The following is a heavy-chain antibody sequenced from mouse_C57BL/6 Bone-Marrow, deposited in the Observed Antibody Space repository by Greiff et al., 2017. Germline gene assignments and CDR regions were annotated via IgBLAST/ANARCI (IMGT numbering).Heavy chain of an antibody. CDR2: IDPSASYT. Sequence: QVQLQQPGAELVMPGASVKLSCKASGYTFTSYWMHWVKQRPGQGLEWIGEIDPSASYTNYNQKFKGKSTLTVDKSSSTAYMQLSSLTSEDSAVYYCARGGYWGQGTTLTVSA. J-gene: IGHJ2*01. V-gene: IGHV1-69*01. CDR1: GYTFTSYW. CDR3: ARGGY.